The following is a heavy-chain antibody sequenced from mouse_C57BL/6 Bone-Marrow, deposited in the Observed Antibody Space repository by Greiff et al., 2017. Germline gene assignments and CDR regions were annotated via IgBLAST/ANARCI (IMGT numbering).Heavy chain of an antibody. D-gene: IGHD2-4*01. Sequence: VQLQQPGAELVKPGASVKLSCKASGYTFTSYWMQWVKQRPGQGLEWIGEIDTSDSYTNYNQKFNGKATLTVDTSSSTAYMQLSSLTSEDSAVYYCARSTMITTGYYYAMDYCGQGTSVTVSS. J-gene: IGHJ4*01. V-gene: IGHV1-50*01. CDR1: GYTFTSYW. CDR3: ARSTMITTGYYYAMDY. CDR2: IDTSDSYT.